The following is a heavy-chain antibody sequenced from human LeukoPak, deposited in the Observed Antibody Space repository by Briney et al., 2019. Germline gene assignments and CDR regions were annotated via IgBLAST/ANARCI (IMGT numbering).Heavy chain of an antibody. D-gene: IGHD6-6*01. Sequence: PGGSLRLSCAASGFTFSSYAMRWVRQAPGKGLEWVAVISYDGSNKYYADSVKGRFTISRDNSKNTLYLQMNSLRAEDTAVYYCAREYSSSSYEFDYWGQGTLVTVSS. CDR1: GFTFSSYA. J-gene: IGHJ4*02. CDR3: AREYSSSSYEFDY. CDR2: ISYDGSNK. V-gene: IGHV3-30-3*01.